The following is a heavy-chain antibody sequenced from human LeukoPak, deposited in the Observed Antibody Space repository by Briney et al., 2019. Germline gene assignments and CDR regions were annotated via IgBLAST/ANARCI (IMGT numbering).Heavy chain of an antibody. V-gene: IGHV3-30-3*01. CDR2: ISYDGSNK. D-gene: IGHD2-15*01. CDR3: ARDSEYCSGGSCYYYYGMDV. Sequence: GGSLRLSCAASGFTFSSYAMHWVRQAPGKGLEWVAVISYDGSNKYYADSVKGRFTISRDNAKNSLYLQMNSLRAEDTAVYYCARDSEYCSGGSCYYYYGMDVWGQGTTVTVSS. CDR1: GFTFSSYA. J-gene: IGHJ6*02.